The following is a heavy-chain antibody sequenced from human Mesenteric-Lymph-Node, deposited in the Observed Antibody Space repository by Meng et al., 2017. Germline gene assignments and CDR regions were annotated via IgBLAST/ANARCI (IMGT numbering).Heavy chain of an antibody. CDR1: GFTLSNTW. D-gene: IGHD2-15*01. Sequence: GESLKISCAASGFTLSNTWMSWVRQAPGKGLEWVGRIKRKTDGGTTDYVAPVKGRFTITRDDSKNTLYLQMNSLKIEDTAVYYCTTVGSGGDFRYWGQGTLVTVSS. J-gene: IGHJ4*02. V-gene: IGHV3-15*01. CDR2: IKRKTDGGTT. CDR3: TTVGSGGDFRY.